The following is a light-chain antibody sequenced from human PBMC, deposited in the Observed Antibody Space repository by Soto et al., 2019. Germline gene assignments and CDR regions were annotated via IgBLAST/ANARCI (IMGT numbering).Light chain of an antibody. CDR1: QSISRS. V-gene: IGKV3-15*01. CDR3: HQYNRWPPGN. CDR2: DAS. Sequence: EIVLTQSPAILSVSPGERATLSCRASQSISRSLAWYQQKPGQAPRLLISDASTRATGIPARFSGSGSGTEFTLTISSLQSEDFALYYCHQYNRWPPGNFGQGTKVDIX. J-gene: IGKJ2*01.